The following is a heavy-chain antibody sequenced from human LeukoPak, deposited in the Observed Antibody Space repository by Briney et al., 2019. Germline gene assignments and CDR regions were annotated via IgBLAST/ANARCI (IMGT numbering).Heavy chain of an antibody. V-gene: IGHV1-2*02. Sequence: ASVKVSCKASGYTFTSYYMHWVRQAPGQGLEWMGWINPNSGGTNYAQKLQGRVTMTTDTSTSTAYMELRSLRSDDTAVYYCARGSPPRVYYDRSGYYSYYFDYWGQGTLVTVSS. CDR3: ARGSPPRVYYDRSGYYSYYFDY. D-gene: IGHD3-22*01. J-gene: IGHJ4*02. CDR2: INPNSGGT. CDR1: GYTFTSYY.